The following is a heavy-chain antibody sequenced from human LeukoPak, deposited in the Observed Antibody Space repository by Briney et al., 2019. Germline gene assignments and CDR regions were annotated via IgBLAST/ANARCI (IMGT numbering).Heavy chain of an antibody. Sequence: PSETLSLTCTVSGGSISSSSYYWGWIRQPPGKGLEWVAVISYDGSNKYYADSVKGRFTISRDNSKNTLYLQMNSLRADDTAVYYCAKEGVQTPTDWYFDLWGRGTLVTVSS. CDR1: GGSISSSS. CDR3: AKEGVQTPTDWYFDL. J-gene: IGHJ2*01. V-gene: IGHV3-30*18. CDR2: ISYDGSNK. D-gene: IGHD3-16*01.